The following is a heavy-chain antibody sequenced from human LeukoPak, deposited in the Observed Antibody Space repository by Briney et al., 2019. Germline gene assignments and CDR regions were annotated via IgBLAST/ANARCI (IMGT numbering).Heavy chain of an antibody. J-gene: IGHJ4*02. Sequence: SETLSLTCTVSDGSVSSGSYYWSWIRQPAGKGLEWIGRIYTSGSTNYNPSLKSRVTISVDTSKNQFSLKLSSVTAADTAVYYCASYAGGYWGQATLVTVSS. V-gene: IGHV4-61*02. CDR3: ASYAGGY. D-gene: IGHD3-16*01. CDR2: IYTSGST. CDR1: DGSVSSGSYY.